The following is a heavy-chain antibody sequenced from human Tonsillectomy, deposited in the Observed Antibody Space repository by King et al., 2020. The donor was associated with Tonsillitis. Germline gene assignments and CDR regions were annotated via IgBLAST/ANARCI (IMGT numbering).Heavy chain of an antibody. J-gene: IGHJ4*02. CDR3: ARGGSDWHDGWDS. D-gene: IGHD1-1*01. V-gene: IGHV3-30*03. Sequence: VQLVESGGGVVQPGRSLRLSCITSGFNFSTYGMNWVRQAPGKGPEWVSAISFDGNTRHYEESVKGRFTISIDEPRKKVYLQMNFVRPEDTAVYYCARGGSDWHDGWDSWGQGTLVSVSS. CDR1: GFNFSTYG. CDR2: ISFDGNTR.